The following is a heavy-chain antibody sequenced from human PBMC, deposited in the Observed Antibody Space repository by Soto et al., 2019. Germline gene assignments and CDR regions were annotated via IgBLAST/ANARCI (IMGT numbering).Heavy chain of an antibody. CDR1: GDSVSSNGAA. CDR3: ARDPPGFHSAFDF. Sequence: SQTLSLTCAISGDSVSSNGAAWNWISQSPSRGLEWLGRTYYRSRWYSDYAPSVKSRITVNPDTSQNQFSLPLNSVTPEDTAIYSCARDPPGFHSAFDFWGQGTLVTVSS. D-gene: IGHD4-4*01. J-gene: IGHJ4*02. CDR2: TYYRSRWYS. V-gene: IGHV6-1*01.